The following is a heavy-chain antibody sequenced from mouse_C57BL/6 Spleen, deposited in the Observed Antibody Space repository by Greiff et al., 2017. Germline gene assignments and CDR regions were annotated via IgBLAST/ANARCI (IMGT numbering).Heavy chain of an antibody. CDR3: ARGDYDGLAMDY. CDR2: INPGSGGT. D-gene: IGHD2-4*01. J-gene: IGHJ4*01. V-gene: IGHV1-54*01. Sequence: VQLQQSGAELVRPGTSVKVSCKASGYAFTNYLIEWVKQRPGQGLEWIGVINPGSGGTNYNEKFKGKATLTADKSYSTAYMQLSSLTSEDSAVXFFARGDYDGLAMDYWGQGTSVTVSS. CDR1: GYAFTNYL.